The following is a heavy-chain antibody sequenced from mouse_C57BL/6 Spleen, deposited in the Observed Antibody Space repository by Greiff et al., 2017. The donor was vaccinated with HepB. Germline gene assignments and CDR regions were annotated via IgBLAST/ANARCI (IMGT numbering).Heavy chain of an antibody. CDR3: ARRGYDYDGGRPDY. CDR1: GYTFTSYW. D-gene: IGHD2-4*01. V-gene: IGHV1-50*01. CDR2: IDPSDSYT. J-gene: IGHJ2*01. Sequence: VQLQQPGAELVKPGASVKLSCKASGYTFTSYWMQWVKQRPGQGLEWIGEIDPSDSYTNYNQKFKGKATLTVDTSSSTAYMQLSSLTSEDSAVYYCARRGYDYDGGRPDYWGQGTTLTVSS.